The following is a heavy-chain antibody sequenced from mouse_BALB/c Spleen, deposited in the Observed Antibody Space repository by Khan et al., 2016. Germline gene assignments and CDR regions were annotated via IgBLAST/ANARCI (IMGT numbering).Heavy chain of an antibody. CDR1: GFDFSRYW. J-gene: IGHJ3*01. CDR3: ARAGYYGYLAY. D-gene: IGHD1-1*01. Sequence: EVKLLESGGGLVHPGGSLKLSCAASGFDFSRYWMSWVRQAPGKWLEWIGEINPDSYTINYTPSLKDKFIISRENAKNTLYLQMSKVRSEDTALYYCARAGYYGYLAYWGQGTLVTVSA. V-gene: IGHV4-1*02. CDR2: INPDSYTI.